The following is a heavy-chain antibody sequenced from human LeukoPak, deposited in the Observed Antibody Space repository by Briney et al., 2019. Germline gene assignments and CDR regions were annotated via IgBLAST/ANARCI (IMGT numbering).Heavy chain of an antibody. CDR2: IYYSGST. Sequence: SETLSLTCTVSGGSISSYYWSWIRQPPGKGLEWIGYIYYSGSTNYNPSLKSRVTISVDTSKNQFSLKLSSVTAADTAVYYCASCRYYYDSSGSDPSEFDYWGQGTLVTVSS. CDR3: ASCRYYYDSSGSDPSEFDY. D-gene: IGHD3-22*01. CDR1: GGSISSYY. V-gene: IGHV4-59*12. J-gene: IGHJ4*02.